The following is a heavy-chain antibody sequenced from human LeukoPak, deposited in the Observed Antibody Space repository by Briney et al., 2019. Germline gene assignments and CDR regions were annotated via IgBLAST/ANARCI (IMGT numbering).Heavy chain of an antibody. V-gene: IGHV3-15*01. Sequence: GGSLRLSCAASGFTFSHAWMGWVRQAPGKGLEWVGGIKSKTDDGTRDYAARVKCRFTMSRDNSKNTLYLQMNSLKTEDTAVYYCTTEAWTVWFDPWGQGTLVTVSS. D-gene: IGHD3/OR15-3a*01. CDR3: TTEAWTVWFDP. CDR1: GFTFSHAW. CDR2: IKSKTDDGTR. J-gene: IGHJ5*02.